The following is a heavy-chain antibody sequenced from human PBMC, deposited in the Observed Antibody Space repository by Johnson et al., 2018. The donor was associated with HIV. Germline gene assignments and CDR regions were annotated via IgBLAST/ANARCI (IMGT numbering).Heavy chain of an antibody. CDR1: GFTFSSNY. CDR3: ARALAAVAGNKAFDI. Sequence: VQLVESGGGLVQPGGSLRLSCAASGFTFSSNYMSWVRQAPGKGLEWVSVIYSGGSTYYADSVKGRFTISRDNSKNTLYLQMNSQRAEATAVYYCARALAAVAGNKAFDIVGQGTMVTVSS. D-gene: IGHD6-19*01. V-gene: IGHV3-66*01. CDR2: IYSGGST. J-gene: IGHJ3*02.